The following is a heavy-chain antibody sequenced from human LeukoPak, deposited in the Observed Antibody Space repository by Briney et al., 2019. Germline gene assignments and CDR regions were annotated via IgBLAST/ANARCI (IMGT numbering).Heavy chain of an antibody. Sequence: GRSLRLSCAASGFTFDDYAMHWVRQAPGKGLEWVSGISWNSGSIGYADSVKGRFTISRDNAKNSLCLQMNSLRAEDTALYYCAKDLAYCSSTSCYKGGGAFDIWGQGTMATVSS. V-gene: IGHV3-9*01. CDR2: ISWNSGSI. CDR1: GFTFDDYA. J-gene: IGHJ3*02. D-gene: IGHD2-2*02. CDR3: AKDLAYCSSTSCYKGGGAFDI.